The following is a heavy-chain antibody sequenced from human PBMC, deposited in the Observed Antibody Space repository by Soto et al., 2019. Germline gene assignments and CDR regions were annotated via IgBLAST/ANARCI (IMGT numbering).Heavy chain of an antibody. CDR3: ARGARRFNYDDSSGSQTAYYFDY. Sequence: QVQLVQSGAEVKKPGASVKVSCKASGYTFTSYAMHWVRQAPGQRLEWMGWINAGNGNTKYSQKFQGRVTITRDTSASTAYMELSSLRSEDTAVYYCARGARRFNYDDSSGSQTAYYFDYWGQGTLVTVSS. CDR1: GYTFTSYA. CDR2: INAGNGNT. D-gene: IGHD3-22*01. V-gene: IGHV1-3*01. J-gene: IGHJ4*02.